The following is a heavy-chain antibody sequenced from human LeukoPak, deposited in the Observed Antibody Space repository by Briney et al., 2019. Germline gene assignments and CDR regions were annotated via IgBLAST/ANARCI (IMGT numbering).Heavy chain of an antibody. CDR3: ARAVVRGTFDY. Sequence: SETLSLTCAVYGGSFSGYYWSSIRQPPGKGLEWIGEINHSGSTNYNPSLKSRVTISVDTSKNQFSLKLSSVTAADTAVYYCARAVVRGTFDYWGQGTLVTVSS. J-gene: IGHJ4*02. CDR2: INHSGST. D-gene: IGHD3-10*01. CDR1: GGSFSGYY. V-gene: IGHV4-34*01.